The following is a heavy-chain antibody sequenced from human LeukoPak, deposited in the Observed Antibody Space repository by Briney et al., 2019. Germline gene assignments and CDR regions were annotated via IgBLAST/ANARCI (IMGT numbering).Heavy chain of an antibody. Sequence: GGSLRLSCAASGFTFSTYRMAWVRQAPGKGLEWVSTIYTGGNTYYAASVKGRFTISRDFSKNTVFLHMNSLRAEDTAMYYCARGDDSGYYDYFDYWGQGALVTVSS. CDR3: ARGDDSGYYDYFDY. J-gene: IGHJ4*02. CDR2: IYTGGNT. CDR1: GFTFSTYR. D-gene: IGHD3-22*01. V-gene: IGHV3-53*01.